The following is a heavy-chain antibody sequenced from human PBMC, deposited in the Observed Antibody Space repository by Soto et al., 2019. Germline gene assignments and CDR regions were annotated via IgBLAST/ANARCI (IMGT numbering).Heavy chain of an antibody. D-gene: IGHD5-18*01. CDR3: ARGVDTAMVNRGAFDI. CDR1: GGSISSYY. Sequence: PSETLSLTCTVSGGSISSYYWSWIRQPPGKGLEWIGYIYYSGSTNYNPSLKSRVTISVDTSKNQFSLKLSSVTAADTAVYYCARGVDTAMVNRGAFDIWGQGTMVTVS. J-gene: IGHJ3*02. CDR2: IYYSGST. V-gene: IGHV4-59*01.